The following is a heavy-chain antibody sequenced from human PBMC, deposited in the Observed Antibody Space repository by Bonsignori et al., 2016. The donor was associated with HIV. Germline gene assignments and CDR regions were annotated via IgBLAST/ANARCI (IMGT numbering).Heavy chain of an antibody. Sequence: WVRQAPGQGLEWVGIINPSGGSTTDAQKFQGRVTMTRDTSTSTVYMELSSLRSEDTAVYYCARGGEQQLFRLNDAFDIWGQGTMVTVSS. D-gene: IGHD6-13*01. CDR2: INPSGGST. V-gene: IGHV1-46*01. J-gene: IGHJ3*02. CDR3: ARGGEQQLFRLNDAFDI.